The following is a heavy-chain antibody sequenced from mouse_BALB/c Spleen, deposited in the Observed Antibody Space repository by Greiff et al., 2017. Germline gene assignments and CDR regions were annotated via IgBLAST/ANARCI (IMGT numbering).Heavy chain of an antibody. CDR3: ARDHRGFAY. V-gene: IGHV5-4*02. D-gene: IGHD3-1*01. CDR1: GFTFSDYY. CDR2: ISDGGSYT. Sequence: EVKLVESGGGLVKPGGSLKLSCAASGFTFSDYYMYWVRQTPEKRLEWVATISDGGSYTYYPDSVKGRFTISRDNAKNNLYLQMSSLKSEDTAMYYCARDHRGFAYWGQGTLVTVSA. J-gene: IGHJ3*01.